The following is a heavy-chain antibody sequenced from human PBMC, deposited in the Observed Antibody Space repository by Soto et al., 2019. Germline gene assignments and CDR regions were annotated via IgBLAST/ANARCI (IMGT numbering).Heavy chain of an antibody. CDR2: INYSGNT. J-gene: IGHJ4*02. CDR1: GGSISSYY. Sequence: SETLSLTCTVSGGSISSYYWGWIRQSPGKGLEWIGSINYSGNTYYSPSLKSRVTISVDTSKSQFSLKLSSVTAADTAVYYCARLNVAVTGNYFDDWGQGTLVTVSS. V-gene: IGHV4-39*01. CDR3: ARLNVAVTGNYFDD. D-gene: IGHD6-19*01.